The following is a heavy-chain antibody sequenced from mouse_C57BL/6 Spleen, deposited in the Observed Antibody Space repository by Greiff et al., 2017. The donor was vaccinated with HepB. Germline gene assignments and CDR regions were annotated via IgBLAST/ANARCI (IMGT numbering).Heavy chain of an antibody. J-gene: IGHJ4*01. D-gene: IGHD2-4*01. CDR2: IRNKANNRAT. Sequence: EVKLMESGGGLVQPGGSMKLSCAASGFTFSDAWMDWVRQSPEKGLEWVAEIRNKANNRATYYAESVKGRFTISRDDSKSSVYLQMNSLRAEDTGIYYCTRSDYDAPYAMDYWGQGTSVTVSS. CDR1: GFTFSDAW. CDR3: TRSDYDAPYAMDY. V-gene: IGHV6-6*01.